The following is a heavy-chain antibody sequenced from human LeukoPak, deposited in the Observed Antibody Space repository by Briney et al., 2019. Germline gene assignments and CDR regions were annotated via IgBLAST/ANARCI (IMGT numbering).Heavy chain of an antibody. Sequence: VQPGGSLKLSCAASWFRFSDSSVDWVRQASGQGLEWVGRISDRANNYATAYSASVKGRFTISRDDSTYTAYLQMSSLHIEDTAVYYCSTIIVASGNVYWGRGTLVTVSS. CDR1: WFRFSDSS. J-gene: IGHJ4*02. D-gene: IGHD3-22*01. CDR2: ISDRANNYAT. CDR3: STIIVASGNVY. V-gene: IGHV3-73*01.